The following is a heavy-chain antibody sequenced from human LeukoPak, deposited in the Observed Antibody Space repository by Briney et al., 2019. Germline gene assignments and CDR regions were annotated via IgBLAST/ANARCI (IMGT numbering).Heavy chain of an antibody. CDR1: GGSISSSSYY. CDR3: ARHGSAGVDY. CDR2: IYYSGST. D-gene: IGHD6-19*01. J-gene: IGHJ4*02. V-gene: IGHV4-39*01. Sequence: SETLSLTCTVSGGSISSSSYYWGWIRQPPGKGLAWIGSIYYSGSTYYNPSLKSRVTISVDTSKNQFSLKLSSVTAANTAVYYCARHGSAGVDYWGQGTLVTVSS.